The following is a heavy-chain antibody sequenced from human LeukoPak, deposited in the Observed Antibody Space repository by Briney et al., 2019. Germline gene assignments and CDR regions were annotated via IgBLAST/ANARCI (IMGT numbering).Heavy chain of an antibody. CDR2: INPNSGGT. CDR1: GYTFTGYY. D-gene: IGHD6-19*01. Sequence: GASVKVSCKASGYTFTGYYMHWVRQAPGQGLEWMGWINPNSGGTNYAQKFQGRVTMTRDMSISTAYMELSRLRSDDTAVYYCARDRSSGWYADYWGQGTLVTVSS. J-gene: IGHJ4*02. V-gene: IGHV1-2*02. CDR3: ARDRSSGWYADY.